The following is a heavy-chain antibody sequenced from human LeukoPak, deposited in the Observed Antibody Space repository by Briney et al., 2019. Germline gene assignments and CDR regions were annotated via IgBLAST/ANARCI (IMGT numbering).Heavy chain of an antibody. J-gene: IGHJ4*02. Sequence: GGSLRLSCAASGFTFSSYSMNWVRQAPGKGLEWVSSISSSSSYIYYADSVKGRFTISRDNAKNSLYLQMNSLRAEDTAVYYCAGVAPYYYDSSGYYVDDYWGQGTLVTVSS. CDR2: ISSSSSYI. CDR1: GFTFSSYS. CDR3: AGVAPYYYDSSGYYVDDY. V-gene: IGHV3-21*01. D-gene: IGHD3-22*01.